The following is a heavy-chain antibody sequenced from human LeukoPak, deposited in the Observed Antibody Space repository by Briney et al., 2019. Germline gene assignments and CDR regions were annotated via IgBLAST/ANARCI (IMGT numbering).Heavy chain of an antibody. CDR2: ISGSGAST. D-gene: IGHD1-26*01. CDR3: AKDVGKWESLHFFDY. Sequence: GGSLRLSCLASGFTLGTNAMGWVRQAPGKGLEWISGISGSGASTYYADSVKGRFTISRDDSRNTLYLQMNSLRGDDTAVYYCAKDVGKWESLHFFDYWGQGTLVTVSS. CDR1: GFTLGTNA. J-gene: IGHJ4*02. V-gene: IGHV3-23*01.